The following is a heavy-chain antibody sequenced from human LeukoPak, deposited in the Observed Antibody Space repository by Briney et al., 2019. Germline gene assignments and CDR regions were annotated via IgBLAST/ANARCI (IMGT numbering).Heavy chain of an antibody. CDR1: GASISSSNYY. J-gene: IGHJ4*02. V-gene: IGHV4-39*01. D-gene: IGHD5-12*01. CDR2: IYSSGNT. Sequence: SETLSLTCAVSGASISSSNYYWGWVRQSPGKGLEWIGNIYSSGNTYYNASLKSRVTMYIDTSKNQFSLKLSSVTAADTAMYYCAKSNGYGLIDYWGQGTLVAVSS. CDR3: AKSNGYGLIDY.